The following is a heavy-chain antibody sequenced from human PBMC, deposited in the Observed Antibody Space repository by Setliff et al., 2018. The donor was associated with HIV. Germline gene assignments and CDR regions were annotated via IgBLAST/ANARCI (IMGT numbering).Heavy chain of an antibody. CDR3: GRSGKSGELYAY. Sequence: GESLKISCKGSGYSFTNYWVGWVRQMPGRGLEWMGIIYPIDSDTKYSPSFWGRVTISVDKSTNTAYLHWNSLRPADTAVYYCGRSGKSGELYAYWGQGTQVTVSS. CDR1: GYSFTNYW. J-gene: IGHJ4*02. D-gene: IGHD3-10*01. V-gene: IGHV5-51*01. CDR2: IYPIDSDT.